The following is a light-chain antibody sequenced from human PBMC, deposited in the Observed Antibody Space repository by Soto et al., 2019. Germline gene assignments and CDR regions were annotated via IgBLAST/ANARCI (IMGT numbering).Light chain of an antibody. J-gene: IGKJ1*01. Sequence: DIQMTQSPSSLSASVGDRVTITFRASQGIRNDLGWYQQKPGKAPKRLIYGASTLQSGVPSRFSGSGSGTHFTLTINSLQPEDFATYYCQQSYNTPRTFGQGTKVDIK. CDR1: QGIRND. CDR3: QQSYNTPRT. V-gene: IGKV1-39*01. CDR2: GAS.